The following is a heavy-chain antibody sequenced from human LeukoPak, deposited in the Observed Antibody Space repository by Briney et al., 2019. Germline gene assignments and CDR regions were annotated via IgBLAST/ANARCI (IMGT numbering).Heavy chain of an antibody. Sequence: PSETLSLTCTVSGGSISSYYWSWIRQPPGKGLEWIGYIYYSGSTNYNPSLKSRVTISVDTSKNQFSLKLSSVTAADTAVYYCARSYYGDYPDYWGQRTLVTVSS. CDR2: IYYSGST. V-gene: IGHV4-59*08. CDR3: ARSYYGDYPDY. D-gene: IGHD4-17*01. CDR1: GGSISSYY. J-gene: IGHJ4*02.